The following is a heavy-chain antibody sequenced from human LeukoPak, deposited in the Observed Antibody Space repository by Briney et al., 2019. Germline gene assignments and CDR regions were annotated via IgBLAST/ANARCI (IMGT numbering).Heavy chain of an antibody. V-gene: IGHV4-34*09. J-gene: IGHJ4*02. CDR2: INHSGST. D-gene: IGHD1-26*01. CDR1: GGSFSGYY. CDR3: ARVGFHSGSSD. Sequence: SETLSLTCAVYGGSFSGYYWSWIRQPPGKGLEWIAEINHSGSTNYSPSLKSRVTISVDTSKNQFSLKLSSVTAADTAVYYCARVGFHSGSSDWGQGTLVTVSS.